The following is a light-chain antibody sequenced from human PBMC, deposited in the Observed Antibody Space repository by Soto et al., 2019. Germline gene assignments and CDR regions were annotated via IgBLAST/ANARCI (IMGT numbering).Light chain of an antibody. CDR2: DAS. V-gene: IGKV1-33*01. CDR3: QQYDNVPFT. CDR1: QDITNY. Sequence: DIQMTQSPSSLSASVGDRVTIICQASQDITNYLNWYQQKPRKAPKLLIYDASNLETEVPSSFSGSGSGTHFSFTISSLQPEDIATYYCQQYDNVPFTFGQGTRLEMK. J-gene: IGKJ5*01.